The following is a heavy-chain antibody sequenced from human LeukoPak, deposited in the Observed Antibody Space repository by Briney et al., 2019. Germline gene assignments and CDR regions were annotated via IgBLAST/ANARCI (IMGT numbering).Heavy chain of an antibody. CDR2: IFYSGAT. J-gene: IGHJ5*02. CDR3: ARHYGP. Sequence: SETLSLTCTVSGGSISSGHYYWSWIRQHPGKGLEWIGYIFYSGATYYDPSLMSRVTISVDTSKNQFSLKLNSVTAADTAVYYCARHYGPWGQGTLVTVSS. CDR1: GGSISSGHYY. D-gene: IGHD3-16*01. V-gene: IGHV4-31*03.